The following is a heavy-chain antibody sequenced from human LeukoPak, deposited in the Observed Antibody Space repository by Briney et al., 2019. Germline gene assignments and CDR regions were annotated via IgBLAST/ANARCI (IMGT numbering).Heavy chain of an antibody. J-gene: IGHJ5*02. CDR3: ARGGNARFDP. Sequence: PSETLSLTCTVSGGSTSSYYWSWIRQPPGKGLEWIGYIYYSGSTNYNPSLKSRVTISVDTSKNQFSLKLSSVTAADTAVYYCARGGNARFDPWGQGTLVTVSS. V-gene: IGHV4-59*01. CDR2: IYYSGST. CDR1: GGSTSSYY.